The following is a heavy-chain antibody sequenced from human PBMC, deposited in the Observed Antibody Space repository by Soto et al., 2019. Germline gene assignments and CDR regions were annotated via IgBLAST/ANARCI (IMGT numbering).Heavy chain of an antibody. D-gene: IGHD5-18*01. CDR2: ISSSSSYI. Sequence: GGSLRLSCAASGFTFSSYSMNWVRQAPGKGLEWVSSISSSSSYIYYADSVKGRFTISRDNAKNSLYLQMNSLRAEDTAVYYCATARNRGYSYGWETQKPNDYWGQGTLVTVSS. CDR3: ATARNRGYSYGWETQKPNDY. V-gene: IGHV3-21*01. CDR1: GFTFSSYS. J-gene: IGHJ4*02.